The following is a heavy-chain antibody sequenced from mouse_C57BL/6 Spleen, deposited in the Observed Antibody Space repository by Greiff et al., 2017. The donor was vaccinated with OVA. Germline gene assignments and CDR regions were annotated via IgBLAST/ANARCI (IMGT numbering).Heavy chain of an antibody. CDR1: GFNIKDDY. CDR2: IDPENGDT. V-gene: IGHV14-4*01. D-gene: IGHD2-2*01. CDR3: TTGYGYAWFAY. Sequence: EVQRVESGAELVRPGASVKLSCTASGFNIKDDYMHWVKQRPEQGLEWIGWIDPENGDTEYASKFQGKATITADTSSNTAYLQLSSLTSEDTAVYYCTTGYGYAWFAYWGQGTLVTVSA. J-gene: IGHJ3*01.